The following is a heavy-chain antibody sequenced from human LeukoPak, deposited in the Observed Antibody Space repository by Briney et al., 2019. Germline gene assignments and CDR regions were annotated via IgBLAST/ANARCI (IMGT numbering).Heavy chain of an antibody. CDR3: AREGGYAFDI. J-gene: IGHJ3*02. Sequence: PSETLSLTCTVSGGSVSSGSYYWSWIRQPPGKGLEWIGYIYYSGSTNYNPSLKSRVTISVDTSKNQFSLKLSSVTAADTAVYYCAREGGYAFDIWGQGTMVTVSS. D-gene: IGHD3-16*01. CDR1: GGSVSSGSYY. V-gene: IGHV4-61*01. CDR2: IYYSGST.